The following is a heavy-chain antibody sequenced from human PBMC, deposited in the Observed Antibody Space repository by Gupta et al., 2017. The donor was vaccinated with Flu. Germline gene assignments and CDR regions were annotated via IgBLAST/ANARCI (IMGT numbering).Heavy chain of an antibody. D-gene: IGHD6-13*01. J-gene: IGHJ4*02. V-gene: IGHV3-9*01. CDR1: GFTFDDYA. CDR2: IRWNSGSI. CDR3: AKDRGSSWYGGSYLDY. Sequence: EVQLVESGGGLVQPGRSLRLSCAASGFTFDDYAMHWVRQAPGKGLEWVSGIRWNSGSIGYADSVKGRFTISRDNAKNSLYLQMNSLRAEDTALYYCAKDRGSSWYGGSYLDYWGQGTLVTVSS.